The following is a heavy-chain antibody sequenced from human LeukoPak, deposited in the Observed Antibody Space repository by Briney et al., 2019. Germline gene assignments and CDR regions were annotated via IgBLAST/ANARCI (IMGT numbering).Heavy chain of an antibody. J-gene: IGHJ4*02. V-gene: IGHV3-48*01. D-gene: IGHD3-22*01. CDR2: ISSDGSTI. CDR1: GFSFSRYS. Sequence: GGSLRPSCTASGFSFSRYSMNWVRQAPGKGLEWISYISSDGSTIYYADSVKGRFTISRDNARNSLYLQMNSLRAEDTAVYYCARDPAMQTWLSAYYFDYWGQGTQVSVSS. CDR3: ARDPAMQTWLSAYYFDY.